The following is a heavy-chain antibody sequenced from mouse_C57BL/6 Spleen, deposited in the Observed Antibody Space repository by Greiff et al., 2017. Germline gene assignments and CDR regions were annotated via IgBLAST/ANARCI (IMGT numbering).Heavy chain of an antibody. CDR2: IYPGDGDT. Sequence: VQLQQSGAELVQPGASVKISCKASGYAFSSYWMNWVQQRPGKGLEWIGQIYPGDGDTNYNGKFKGKATLTADKSSSTAYMQLSSLTSEDSAVYFCARKVDGYFDVWGTGTTVTVSS. V-gene: IGHV1-80*01. CDR3: ARKVDGYFDV. D-gene: IGHD1-1*01. J-gene: IGHJ1*03. CDR1: GYAFSSYW.